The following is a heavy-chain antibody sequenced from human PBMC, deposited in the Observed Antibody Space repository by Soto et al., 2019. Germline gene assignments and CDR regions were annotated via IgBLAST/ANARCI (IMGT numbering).Heavy chain of an antibody. CDR2: IIPILGIA. J-gene: IGHJ5*02. CDR3: SSWPKDSRHGYNP. CDR1: GGTFSSYT. V-gene: IGHV1-69*02. D-gene: IGHD5-12*01. Sequence: QVQLVQSGAEVKKPGSSVKVSCKASGGTFSSYTISWVRQAPGQGLEWMGRIIPILGIANYAQKFQGRVTITADKSTSSAYMELSSLRSEDMAVYYRSSWPKDSRHGYNPWGQGTLVTVSS.